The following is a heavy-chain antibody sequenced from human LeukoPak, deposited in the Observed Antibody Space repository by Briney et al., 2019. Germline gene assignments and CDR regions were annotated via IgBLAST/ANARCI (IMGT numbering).Heavy chain of an antibody. CDR1: GGSISSSNW. J-gene: IGHJ4*02. V-gene: IGHV4-4*02. D-gene: IGHD3-22*01. Sequence: PSETLSLTCAVSGGSISSSNWWSWVRQPPGKGLEWIGEIYHSGSTNYNPSLKSRVTISVDTSKNQFSLKLSSVTAADTAVYYCARGGVYDSSGYYNFDYWGQGTLVTVSS. CDR2: IYHSGST. CDR3: ARGGVYDSSGYYNFDY.